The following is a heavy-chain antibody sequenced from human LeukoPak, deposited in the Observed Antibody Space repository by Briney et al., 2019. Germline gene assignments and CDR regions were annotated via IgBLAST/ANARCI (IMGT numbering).Heavy chain of an antibody. CDR1: GFTFSSYG. V-gene: IGHV3-33*01. CDR2: IWYDGSNK. Sequence: PGGSLRLSCAASGFTFSSYGMHWVRQAPGKGLEWVAVIWYDGSNKYYADSVKGRFTISRDNSKNTLYLQMNSLRAEDTAVYYCARIHAGGGNISWPHFDYWGQGTLVTVSS. D-gene: IGHD6-13*01. CDR3: ARIHAGGGNISWPHFDY. J-gene: IGHJ4*02.